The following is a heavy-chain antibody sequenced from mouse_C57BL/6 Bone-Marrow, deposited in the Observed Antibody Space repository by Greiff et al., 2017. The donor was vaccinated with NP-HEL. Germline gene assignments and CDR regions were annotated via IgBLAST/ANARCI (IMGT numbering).Heavy chain of an antibody. CDR3: ARLYGSSFYWYCDV. J-gene: IGHJ1*03. D-gene: IGHD1-1*01. Sequence: DVHLVESGAELVKPGASVKLSCTASGFNIKDYYMHWVKQRTEQGLEWIGRIDPEDGETKYAPKFQGKATITADTSSNTAYLQLSSLTSEDTAVYYCARLYGSSFYWYCDVWGTGTTVTVSS. CDR1: GFNIKDYY. CDR2: IDPEDGET. V-gene: IGHV14-2*01.